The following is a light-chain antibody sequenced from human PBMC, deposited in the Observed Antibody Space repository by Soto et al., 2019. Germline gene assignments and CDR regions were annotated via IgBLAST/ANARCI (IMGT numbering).Light chain of an antibody. J-gene: IGKJ4*01. CDR1: QSVSRW. CDR2: KAS. Sequence: DIQMTQSPSTLSASVGDRVTITCRASQSVSRWLAWYPKRPGKAPKLLIYKASSLESGVPSGFSGSGSGTEFTLTISSLQPDDFATYYCQHYDTYPLTFGGGTKVESK. V-gene: IGKV1-5*03. CDR3: QHYDTYPLT.